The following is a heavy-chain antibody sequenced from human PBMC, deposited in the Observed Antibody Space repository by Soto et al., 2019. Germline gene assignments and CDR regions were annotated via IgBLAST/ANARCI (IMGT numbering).Heavy chain of an antibody. J-gene: IGHJ4*02. CDR2: INPNSGGT. CDR1: GYTFTGYY. Sequence: ASVKVSCKASGYTFTGYYMHWVRQAPGQGLEWMGWINPNSGGTNYAQKFQGGVTMTRDTSISTAYMELSRLRSDDTAVYYCARGEGYSSGWLHWGQGTLVTVSS. CDR3: ARGEGYSSGWLH. D-gene: IGHD6-19*01. V-gene: IGHV1-2*02.